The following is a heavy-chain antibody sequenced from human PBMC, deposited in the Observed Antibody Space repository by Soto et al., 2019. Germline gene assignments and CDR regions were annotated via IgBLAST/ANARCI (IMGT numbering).Heavy chain of an antibody. V-gene: IGHV4-4*07. Sequence: PSETLSLTCTVSGGSISSYYWSWIRQPAGKGLEWIGRIYTSGSTNYNPSLKSRVTMSVDTSKNQFSLKLSPVTAADAAVYYCARDRSRISVGLDPWGQGTLVTVSS. J-gene: IGHJ5*02. CDR3: ARDRSRISVGLDP. CDR1: GGSISSYY. CDR2: IYTSGST. D-gene: IGHD2-15*01.